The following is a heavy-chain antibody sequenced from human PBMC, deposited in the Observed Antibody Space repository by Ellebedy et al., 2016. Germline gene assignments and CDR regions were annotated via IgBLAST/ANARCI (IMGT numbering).Heavy chain of an antibody. CDR1: GGSFSGYY. Sequence: SETLSLTCAVYGGSFSGYYWSWIRQPPGKGLEWIGEINHSGSTNYNPSLKSRVTISVDTSKNQFSLKLSSVTAADTAVYYCARGLLVVAATQYYFDYWGQGTLVTVSS. D-gene: IGHD2-15*01. V-gene: IGHV4-34*01. CDR3: ARGLLVVAATQYYFDY. J-gene: IGHJ4*02. CDR2: INHSGST.